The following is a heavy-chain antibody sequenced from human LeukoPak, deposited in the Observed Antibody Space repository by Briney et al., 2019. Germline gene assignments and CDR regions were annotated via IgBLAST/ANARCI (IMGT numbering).Heavy chain of an antibody. CDR1: GFTFSSHS. CDR3: ARMSGSRLPGY. D-gene: IGHD3-3*01. V-gene: IGHV3-48*01. CDR2: ISSSSSAR. Sequence: GGSLRLSCAASGFTFSSHSMNWVCQAPGKGLEWVSYISSSSSARYYADSVKGRFTISRDDARNSLYLQMNSLRAEDTAVYYCARMSGSRLPGYWGQGALVTVSS. J-gene: IGHJ4*02.